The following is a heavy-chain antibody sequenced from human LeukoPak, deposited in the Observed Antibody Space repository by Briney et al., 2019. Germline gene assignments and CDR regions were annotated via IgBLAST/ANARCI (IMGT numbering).Heavy chain of an antibody. CDR3: ARRDDYSYAFYI. V-gene: IGHV1-69*13. CDR1: GGTFSSYA. J-gene: IGHJ3*02. Sequence: ASVKVSCKASGGTFSSYAISWVRQAPGQGLEWMGGIIPIFGTANYAQKFQGRVTITADESTSTAYMELSSLGSEDTAVYYRARRDDYSYAFYIWGQGTMVTVSS. D-gene: IGHD4-11*01. CDR2: IIPIFGTA.